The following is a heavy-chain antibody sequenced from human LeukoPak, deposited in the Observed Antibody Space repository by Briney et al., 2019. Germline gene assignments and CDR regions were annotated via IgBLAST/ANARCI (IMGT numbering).Heavy chain of an antibody. CDR1: GDSVSSNSAA. Sequence: SQILSLTCAISGDSVSSNSAAWNWIRQSPSRGLEWLGRTYYRSKWYNDYAVSVKSRITINPDTSKNQFSLQLNSVTPEDTAVYYCARGKDYYDSSGYYYYWYFDLWGRGTLVTVSS. CDR2: TYYRSKWYN. J-gene: IGHJ2*01. D-gene: IGHD3-22*01. CDR3: ARGKDYYDSSGYYYYWYFDL. V-gene: IGHV6-1*01.